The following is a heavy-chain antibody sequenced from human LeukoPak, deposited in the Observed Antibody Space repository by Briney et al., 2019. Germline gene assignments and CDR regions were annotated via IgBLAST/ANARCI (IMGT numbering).Heavy chain of an antibody. J-gene: IGHJ4*02. V-gene: IGHV1-69*05. CDR1: GGTFSSYA. D-gene: IGHD3-10*01. Sequence: SVKVSCKASGGTFSSYAISWVRQAPGQGLEWMGGIIPIFGTANCAQKFQGRVTITTDESTSTAYMELSSLRSEDTAVYYCASLAYGSGSMVPNYWGQGTLVTVSS. CDR2: IIPIFGTA. CDR3: ASLAYGSGSMVPNY.